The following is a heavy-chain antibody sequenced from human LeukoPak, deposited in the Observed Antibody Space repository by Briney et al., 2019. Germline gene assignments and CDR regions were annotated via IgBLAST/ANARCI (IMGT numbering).Heavy chain of an antibody. J-gene: IGHJ4*02. CDR1: GFTFSSYA. CDR3: ARDPPKMYYYDSSGYLDY. V-gene: IGHV3-30-3*01. CDR2: ISYDGSNK. Sequence: PGGSLRLSCAASGFTFSSYAMHWVRQAPGKGLEWVAVISYDGSNKYYADSVKGRFTISRDNSKNTLYLQMNSLRAEDTAVYYCARDPPKMYYYDSSGYLDYWGQGTLVTVSS. D-gene: IGHD3-22*01.